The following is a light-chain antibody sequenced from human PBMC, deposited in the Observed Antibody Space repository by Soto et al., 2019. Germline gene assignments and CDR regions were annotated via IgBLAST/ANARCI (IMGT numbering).Light chain of an antibody. J-gene: IGKJ4*01. Sequence: AIRMTQSPSSFSASTGDRVTITCRASQGISSYLAWYQQKPGKAPELLIYAASTLQSGVPSRFIGSGSGTDFTLTISCLQSEDFATYYCQQYYSYPWTFGGGTQVEIK. CDR3: QQYYSYPWT. CDR2: AAS. CDR1: QGISSY. V-gene: IGKV1-8*01.